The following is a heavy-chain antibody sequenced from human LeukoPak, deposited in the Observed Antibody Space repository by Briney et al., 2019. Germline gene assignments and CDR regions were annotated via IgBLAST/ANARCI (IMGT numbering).Heavy chain of an antibody. CDR1: GYTFTNYG. J-gene: IGHJ4*02. V-gene: IGHV1-18*01. Sequence: ASVKVSCKASGYTFTNYGISWVRQAPGQGLEWMGWISAYNGNTNYAQKLQGRVTMTTDTSTSTAYMELRSLRSDDTAVYYCARDVGTGYSSSWYYHFDYWGQGTLVTVSS. CDR3: ARDVGTGYSSSWYYHFDY. D-gene: IGHD6-13*01. CDR2: ISAYNGNT.